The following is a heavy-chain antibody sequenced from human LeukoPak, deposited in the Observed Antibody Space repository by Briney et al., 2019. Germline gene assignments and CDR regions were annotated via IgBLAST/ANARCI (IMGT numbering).Heavy chain of an antibody. J-gene: IGHJ6*04. CDR3: ATLRDIVVVATTPTDV. CDR1: GFPFSSYP. V-gene: IGHV3-23*01. D-gene: IGHD2-2*01. Sequence: GGSLRLSCAGSGFPFSSYPISWVRQPPGKGLEWVSAITASGDSTYSADSVKGRFTISRDNFKNTLYLQMNGLRLEDTAVYYCATLRDIVVVATTPTDVWGKGTTVIVSS. CDR2: ITASGDST.